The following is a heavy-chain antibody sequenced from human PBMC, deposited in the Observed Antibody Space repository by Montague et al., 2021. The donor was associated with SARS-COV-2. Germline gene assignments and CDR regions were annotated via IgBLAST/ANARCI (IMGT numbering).Heavy chain of an antibody. D-gene: IGHD6-13*01. CDR1: GFSLSTSGMC. CDR3: ARILVAAAGSPFDP. J-gene: IGHJ5*02. V-gene: IGHV2-70*11. CDR2: IDWDDDK. Sequence: PALVKPTQTLTLTCTLSGFSLSTSGMCVSWIRQPPGKALEWLARIDWDDDKYYSTSLKTRLTISKDTSKNQVVLTMTNMDPVDTATCYCARILVAAAGSPFDPWGQGTLVTVSS.